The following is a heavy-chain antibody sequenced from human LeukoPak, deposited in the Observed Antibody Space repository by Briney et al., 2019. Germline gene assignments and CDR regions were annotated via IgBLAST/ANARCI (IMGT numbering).Heavy chain of an antibody. Sequence: GGSLRLSCAASGFSFNAYWMAWVRQAPGTGLEWVANINPAGSETFHVDPVKGRFSISRDHAKNLVYLQMNSLRAEDTAVYYCATFGLVAALNLWGQGTLVTVSS. D-gene: IGHD5-12*01. V-gene: IGHV3-7*01. CDR3: ATFGLVAALNL. CDR1: GFSFNAYW. CDR2: INPAGSET. J-gene: IGHJ4*02.